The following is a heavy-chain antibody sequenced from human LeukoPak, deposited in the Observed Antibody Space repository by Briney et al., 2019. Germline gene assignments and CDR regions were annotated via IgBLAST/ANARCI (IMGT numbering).Heavy chain of an antibody. J-gene: IGHJ4*02. CDR3: ARGSPGGQY. Sequence: SETLSLTWAVYGGSFSGYYWSWIRQPPGKGLEWIGEINHSGSTNYNPSLKSRVTISVDTSKNQFSLKLSSVTAADTAGYYCARGSPGGQYWGQGTLVTVSS. CDR2: INHSGST. D-gene: IGHD3-16*01. CDR1: GGSFSGYY. V-gene: IGHV4-34*01.